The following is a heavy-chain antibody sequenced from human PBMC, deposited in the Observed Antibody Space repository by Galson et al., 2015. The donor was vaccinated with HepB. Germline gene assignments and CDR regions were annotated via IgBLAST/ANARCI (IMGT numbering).Heavy chain of an antibody. V-gene: IGHV3-21*01. CDR3: AIYAPLLTLYDSSGAFDI. CDR1: GFTFSSYS. D-gene: IGHD3-22*01. J-gene: IGHJ3*02. CDR2: ISSSSSYI. Sequence: SLRLSCAASGFTFSSYSMNWVRQAPGKGLEWVSSISSSSSYIYYADSVKGRFAISRDNAKNSLYLQMNSLRAEDTAVYYCAIYAPLLTLYDSSGAFDIWGQGTMVTVSS.